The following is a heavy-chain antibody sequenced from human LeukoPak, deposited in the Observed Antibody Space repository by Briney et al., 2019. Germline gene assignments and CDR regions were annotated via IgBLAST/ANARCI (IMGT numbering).Heavy chain of an antibody. V-gene: IGHV3-23*01. CDR2: ISGSGVTT. CDR1: GFTFRSYA. CDR3: AKNVREADWYYYYMDV. Sequence: GGSLRLSCAASGFTFRSYATSWVRQAPGKGLDWVSAISGSGVTTFYADSVKGRFTISRDNSKNTLYLQMNSLRAEDTAVYYCAKNVREADWYYYYMDVWGKGTTVTVSS. J-gene: IGHJ6*03. D-gene: IGHD3-9*01.